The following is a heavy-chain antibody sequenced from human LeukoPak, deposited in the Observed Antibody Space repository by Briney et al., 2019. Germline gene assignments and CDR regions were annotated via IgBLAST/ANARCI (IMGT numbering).Heavy chain of an antibody. J-gene: IGHJ6*02. CDR2: MNSNSGNT. CDR1: GYTFTSYD. CDR3: AREDTDWLGGNGMDV. D-gene: IGHD3-9*01. Sequence: ASVKVSCKASGYTFTSYDINWVRQATGQGLEWMGWMNSNSGNTGYAQKFQGRVTMTRNTSISTAYMELSSLRSEDTAVYYCAREDTDWLGGNGMDVWGQGTTVTVSS. V-gene: IGHV1-8*01.